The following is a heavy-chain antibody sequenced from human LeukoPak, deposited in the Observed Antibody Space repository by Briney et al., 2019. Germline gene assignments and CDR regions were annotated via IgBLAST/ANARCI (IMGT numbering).Heavy chain of an antibody. Sequence: PGGSLRLSCAASGFTVSSNYMSWVRQAPGKGLEWVSVIYSGGSTYYADSVKGRFTISRDNSKNTLYLQMNSLRAEDTAVYYCATGGSLSAGGSGGFDYWGQGTLVTVSS. V-gene: IGHV3-66*01. J-gene: IGHJ4*02. CDR1: GFTVSSNY. D-gene: IGHD1-26*01. CDR3: ATGGSLSAGGSGGFDY. CDR2: IYSGGST.